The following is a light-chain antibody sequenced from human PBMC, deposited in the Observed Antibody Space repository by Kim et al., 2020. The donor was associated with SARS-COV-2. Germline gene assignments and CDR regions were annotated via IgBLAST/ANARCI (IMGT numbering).Light chain of an antibody. CDR3: QAWDSRYV. J-gene: IGLJ1*01. CDR2: QDT. V-gene: IGLV3-1*01. Sequence: SASPGQTATITCSGDKLGDKYTHWYQQKPGQSPLLVIYQDTKRPSGIPERFSGSNSGNTATLTISGTQAMDEADYFCQAWDSRYVFGTGTKVTVL. CDR1: KLGDKY.